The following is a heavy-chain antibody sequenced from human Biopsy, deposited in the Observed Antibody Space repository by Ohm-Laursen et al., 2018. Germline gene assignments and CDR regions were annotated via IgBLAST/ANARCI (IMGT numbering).Heavy chain of an antibody. CDR1: GFTFRVYS. CDR3: ARDVTMVRQYYYSGLDA. Sequence: GSLRLSCTASGFTFRVYSMNWVRQAPGKGLEWLSYITSSSRTKYYADSVKGRFTISRDNDRNSLYLEMNSLRAGDSAVYYCARDVTMVRQYYYSGLDAWGQGTTVTVSS. CDR2: ITSSSRTK. D-gene: IGHD3-10*01. V-gene: IGHV3-48*01. J-gene: IGHJ6*02.